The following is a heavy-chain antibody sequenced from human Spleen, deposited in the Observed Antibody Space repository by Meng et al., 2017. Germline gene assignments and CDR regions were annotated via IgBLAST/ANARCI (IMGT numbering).Heavy chain of an antibody. J-gene: IGHJ2*01. Sequence: VQLVESGGGLVKPGGSLRLSCAASGFTFDDYGMSWVRQAPGKGLEWVSGINWNGGSTGYADSVKGRFTISRDNAKNSLYLQMNSLRAEDTALYYCARKSYGDYVSWYFDLWGRGTLVTVSS. V-gene: IGHV3-20*04. CDR3: ARKSYGDYVSWYFDL. CDR1: GFTFDDYG. D-gene: IGHD4-17*01. CDR2: INWNGGST.